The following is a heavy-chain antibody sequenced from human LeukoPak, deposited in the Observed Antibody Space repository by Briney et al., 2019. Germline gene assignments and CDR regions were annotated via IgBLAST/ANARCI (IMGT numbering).Heavy chain of an antibody. CDR2: IKSKTDGGTT. V-gene: IGHV3-15*01. CDR3: TTDLDYGGNSSRSDI. Sequence: GGSLRLSCAASGFTFSSDCMNWVRQAPGKGLEWVGRIKSKTDGGTTDYAAPVKGRFTISRDDSKNTLYLQMNSLKTEDTAVYYCTTDLDYGGNSSRSDIWGQGTMVTVSS. D-gene: IGHD4-23*01. J-gene: IGHJ3*02. CDR1: GFTFSSDC.